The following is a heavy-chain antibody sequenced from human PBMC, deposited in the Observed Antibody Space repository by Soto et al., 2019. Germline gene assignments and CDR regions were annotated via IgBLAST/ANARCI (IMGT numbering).Heavy chain of an antibody. V-gene: IGHV3-74*01. Sequence: GGSPELGCAASRFTVSSYLMYWVRQPPGKGLVWVSRIYTDGSSTSYADSVKGRFTISRDNAKNILYLQMNSLRAEDTGVYFCATDQARAWSFHLDFSGQGTLVTVSS. CDR3: ATDQARAWSFHLDF. CDR2: IYTDGSST. J-gene: IGHJ4*02. D-gene: IGHD6-6*01. CDR1: RFTVSSYL.